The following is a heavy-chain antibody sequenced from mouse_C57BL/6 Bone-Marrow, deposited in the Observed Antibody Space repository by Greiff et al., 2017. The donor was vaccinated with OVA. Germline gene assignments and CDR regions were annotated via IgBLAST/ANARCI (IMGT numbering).Heavy chain of an antibody. V-gene: IGHV1-54*01. CDR2: INPGSGGT. CDR3: ARSRPRWYYYYGSSYWYFDV. CDR1: GYAFTNYL. D-gene: IGHD1-1*01. J-gene: IGHJ1*03. Sequence: QVQLQQSGAELVRPGTSVKVSCKASGYAFTNYLIEWVKQRPGQGLEWIGVINPGSGGTNYNEKFKGKATLTVDKSSSTAYMTLSSLTSEDSAVYVCARSRPRWYYYYGSSYWYFDVWGTGTTVTVSS.